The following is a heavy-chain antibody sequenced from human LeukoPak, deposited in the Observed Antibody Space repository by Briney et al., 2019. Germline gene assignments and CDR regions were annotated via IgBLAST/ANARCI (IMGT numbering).Heavy chain of an antibody. V-gene: IGHV1-18*01. D-gene: IGHD6-19*01. CDR1: GYTFTSYG. J-gene: IGHJ1*01. Sequence: SVKVSCKASGYTFTSYGISWVRQAPGQGLEWMGWISAYNGNTNYAQKLQGRVTMTTDTSTSTAYMELRSLRSDDTAVYYCAGAKWAGTEYFQHWGQGTLVTVSS. CDR3: AGAKWAGTEYFQH. CDR2: ISAYNGNT.